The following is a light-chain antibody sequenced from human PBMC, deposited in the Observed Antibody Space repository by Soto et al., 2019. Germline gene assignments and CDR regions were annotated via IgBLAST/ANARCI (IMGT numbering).Light chain of an antibody. CDR2: GAS. CDR3: QQYGSSPRT. Sequence: EIVLTQSPGTLSLSPGERATLSCRASQSVSSNYLAWYQQKPGQAPRLLIYGASNRATGIPDRCSGSGSGTDFTLTISRLEPEDFAVYYCQQYGSSPRTFGQGTKVDI. V-gene: IGKV3-20*01. CDR1: QSVSSNY. J-gene: IGKJ1*01.